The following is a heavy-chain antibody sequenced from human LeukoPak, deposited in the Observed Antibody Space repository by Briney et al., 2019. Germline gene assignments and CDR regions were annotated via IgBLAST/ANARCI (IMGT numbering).Heavy chain of an antibody. Sequence: ASVKVSCKASGYTFSSNDINWVRQATGQGLEWMGWMNPHSGNTGYAQKFQGRVTITRNSSISTAYMELSSLRSEDTAVYYCAREGNRSSDSSASYPLDYWGQGALVTVSS. J-gene: IGHJ4*02. CDR2: MNPHSGNT. CDR1: GYTFSSND. D-gene: IGHD1-26*01. CDR3: AREGNRSSDSSASYPLDY. V-gene: IGHV1-8*01.